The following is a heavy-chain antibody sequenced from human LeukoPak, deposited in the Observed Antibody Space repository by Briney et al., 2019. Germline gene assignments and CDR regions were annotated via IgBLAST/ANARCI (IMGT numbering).Heavy chain of an antibody. J-gene: IGHJ5*02. D-gene: IGHD5-18*01. V-gene: IGHV1-46*01. CDR1: GYTFTSYY. CDR2: INPSGGST. CDR3: ARALPHRRLMDTTMNQHWFDP. Sequence: GASVKVSCKASGYTFTSYYMHWVRQAPGQGLEWMGIINPSGGSTSYAQKFQGRVTMTRDMSTGTVYMEVSSLRSEDTAVYYCARALPHRRLMDTTMNQHWFDPWGQGTLVTVSS.